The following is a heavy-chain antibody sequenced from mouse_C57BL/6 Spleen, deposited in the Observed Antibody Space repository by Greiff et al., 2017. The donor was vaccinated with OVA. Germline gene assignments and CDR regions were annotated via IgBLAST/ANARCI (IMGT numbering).Heavy chain of an antibody. J-gene: IGHJ2*01. CDR2: IDPETGGT. D-gene: IGHD1-1*01. CDR3: TRFPYYYGSSWDY. Sequence: VQLQQSGAELVRPGASVTLSCKASGYTFTDYEMHWVKQTPVHGLEWIGAIDPETGGTAYNQKFKGKAILTADKSSSTAYMELRSLTSEDSAVYYCTRFPYYYGSSWDYWGRGTTLTVSS. CDR1: GYTFTDYE. V-gene: IGHV1-15*01.